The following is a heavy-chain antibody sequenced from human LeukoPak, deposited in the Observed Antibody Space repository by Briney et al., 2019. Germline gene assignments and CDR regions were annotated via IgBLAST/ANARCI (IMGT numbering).Heavy chain of an antibody. CDR2: IYSGGST. CDR1: GFTVSSNY. V-gene: IGHV3-53*01. D-gene: IGHD4-17*01. J-gene: IGHJ4*02. CDR3: ASQTTVKYYFDY. Sequence: GGSLRLSCAASGFTVSSNYMSWLRQAPGKGLEWVSVIYSGGSTYYADSVKGRFTISRDNSKNTFHLQMNSLRAEDTAVYYCASQTTVKYYFDYWGQGTLVTVSS.